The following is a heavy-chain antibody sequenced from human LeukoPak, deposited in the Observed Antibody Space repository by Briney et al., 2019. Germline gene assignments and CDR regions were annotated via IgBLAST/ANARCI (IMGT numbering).Heavy chain of an antibody. J-gene: IGHJ4*02. D-gene: IGHD2-15*01. V-gene: IGHV4-59*11. CDR1: GGSISSHY. CDR3: ARGSLNCGGGSCFDY. Sequence: SETLSLTCTVSGGSISSHYWSWIRQPPGKGLEWIGYIYYSGSTNYNPSPKSRVTISVDTSKNQFSLKLSSVTAADTAVYYCARGSLNCGGGSCFDYWGQGTLVTVSS. CDR2: IYYSGST.